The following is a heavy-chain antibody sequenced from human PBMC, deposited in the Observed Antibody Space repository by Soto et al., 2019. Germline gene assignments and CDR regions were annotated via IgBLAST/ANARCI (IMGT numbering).Heavy chain of an antibody. D-gene: IGHD3-10*01. CDR3: ARVGGFGATTIDY. CDR1: GGSISSGDYY. CDR2: IYYSGST. J-gene: IGHJ4*02. V-gene: IGHV4-30-4*01. Sequence: QVQLQESGPGLVKPSQTLSLTCTVSGGSISSGDYYWSWIRQPPGKGLEWIGYIYYSGSTYYNPSLKSRVTISVDPSKHQYSLKLSSVTAADTALYYCARVGGFGATTIDYWGQGTLVTVSS.